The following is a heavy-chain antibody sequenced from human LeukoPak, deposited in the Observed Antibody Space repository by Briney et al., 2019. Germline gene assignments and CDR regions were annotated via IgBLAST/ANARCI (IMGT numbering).Heavy chain of an antibody. V-gene: IGHV3-30*03. J-gene: IGHJ4*02. CDR2: ISDDGSNK. CDR3: AREGQVGATRFDY. CDR1: GFSFSNYA. D-gene: IGHD1-26*01. Sequence: GGSLRLSCAASGFSFSNYAIHWVRQAPGKGLEWVAVISDDGSNKYYAGSVEGRFTIFRDNSKSTVHLQMNSLRAEDTAVYYCAREGQVGATRFDYWGQGTLVTVSS.